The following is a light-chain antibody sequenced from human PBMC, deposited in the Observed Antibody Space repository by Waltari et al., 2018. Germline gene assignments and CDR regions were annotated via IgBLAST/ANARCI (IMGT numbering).Light chain of an antibody. J-gene: IGLJ3*02. CDR3: QTGGHGTWV. Sequence: QLVLTQSPSASASLGASVRLTCTLDSGHSSNIIAWHQQQPEKGPRYLMKVNSDGSHSKGDESRVRVSGSGSGAERYLTIASVQSEDEADYYCQTGGHGTWVFGGGTKLTVL. CDR1: SGHSSNI. CDR2: VNSDGSH. V-gene: IGLV4-69*01.